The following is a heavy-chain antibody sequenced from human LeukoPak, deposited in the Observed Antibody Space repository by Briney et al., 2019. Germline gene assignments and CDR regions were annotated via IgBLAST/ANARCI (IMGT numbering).Heavy chain of an antibody. CDR3: ARSYDGGWYSGAFDI. Sequence: SETLSLTCTVSGGSISSSSYYWGWIRQPPGKGLEWIVSIYYSGSTYYNPSLKSRVTISVDTSKNQFSLKLSSVTAADTAVYYCARSYDGGWYSGAFDIWGQGTMVTVSS. V-gene: IGHV4-39*01. D-gene: IGHD6-19*01. CDR1: GGSISSSSYY. J-gene: IGHJ3*02. CDR2: IYYSGST.